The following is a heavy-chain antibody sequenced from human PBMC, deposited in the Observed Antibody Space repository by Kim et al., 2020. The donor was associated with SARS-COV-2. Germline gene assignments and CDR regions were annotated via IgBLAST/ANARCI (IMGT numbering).Heavy chain of an antibody. J-gene: IGHJ4*01. D-gene: IGHD3-10*01. Sequence: SETLSLTCTVSGGSISSSSYYWGWIRQPPGKGLEWIGSIYYSGSTYYNPSLKSRVTISVDTSKNQFSLKLSSVTAADTAVYYCARRGIWFGELSRPFDYWGQGTPVTVSS. CDR3: ARRGIWFGELSRPFDY. CDR2: IYYSGST. V-gene: IGHV4-39*01. CDR1: GGSISSSSYY.